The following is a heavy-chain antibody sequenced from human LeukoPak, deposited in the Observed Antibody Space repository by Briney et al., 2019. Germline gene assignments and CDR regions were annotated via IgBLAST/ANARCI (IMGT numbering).Heavy chain of an antibody. J-gene: IGHJ4*02. CDR2: INHSGST. CDR3: ARHPESEYKRPKPSFDY. D-gene: IGHD2-2*01. V-gene: IGHV4-34*01. Sequence: SETLSLTCAVYGGSFSGYYWSWIRQPPGKGLEWMGEINHSGSTNYNPSLKSRVTISVDTSKNQFSLKLSSMTAADTAVYYCARHPESEYKRPKPSFDYGGREPLLTVPS. CDR1: GGSFSGYY.